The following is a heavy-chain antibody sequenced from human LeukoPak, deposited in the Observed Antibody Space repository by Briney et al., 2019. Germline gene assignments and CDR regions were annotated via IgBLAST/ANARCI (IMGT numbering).Heavy chain of an antibody. CDR3: ARNPYSGYESFDY. CDR2: ISAYNGNT. V-gene: IGHV1-18*01. J-gene: IGHJ4*02. CDR1: GYTFTSYG. Sequence: ASVKVSCKASGYTFTSYGISWVRQAPGQGLEWMGWISAYNGNTNYAQKLQGRVTMTTDTSTSTVYMELRSLRSDDTAVYYCARNPYSGYESFDYWGQGTLVTVSS. D-gene: IGHD5-12*01.